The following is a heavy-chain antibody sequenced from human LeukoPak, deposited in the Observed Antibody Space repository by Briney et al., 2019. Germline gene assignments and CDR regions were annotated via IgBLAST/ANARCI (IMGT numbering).Heavy chain of an antibody. CDR1: GNTLTELA. CDR2: LDPQDGKK. CDR3: ATSGISLVRGVALGYYYYMDA. D-gene: IGHD3-10*01. V-gene: IGHV1-24*01. Sequence: GASVNVSCKVSGNTLTELAMQWVRQAPGQGREGMGGLDPQDGKKTYAQKFQGSVNMTEDTSTDTAYMELSSLRSEDTAIYYCATSGISLVRGVALGYYYYMDAWGTGTTVTVSS. J-gene: IGHJ6*03.